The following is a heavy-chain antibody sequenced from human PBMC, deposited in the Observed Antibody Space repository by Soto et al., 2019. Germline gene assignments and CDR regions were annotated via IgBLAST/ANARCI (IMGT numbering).Heavy chain of an antibody. D-gene: IGHD1-26*01. V-gene: IGHV4-39*01. CDR3: ARRERGRVLDP. CDR2: IYYSGNT. J-gene: IGHJ5*02. Sequence: QLQLQESGPGLVKPSETLSLTCTVSGGSISSSNCYWGWIRQPPGKGLEWIGSIYYSGNTYYNPSLKSRVTISVDTSNNQFSLKLSSVTAADTAVYYCARRERGRVLDPWGQGTLVTVSS. CDR1: GGSISSSNCY.